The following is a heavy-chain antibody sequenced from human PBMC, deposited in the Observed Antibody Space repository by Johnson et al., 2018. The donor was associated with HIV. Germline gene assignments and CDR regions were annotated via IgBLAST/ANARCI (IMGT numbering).Heavy chain of an antibody. CDR3: AKDQGDSWSYLVGAFDI. CDR2: ISGSGGST. V-gene: IGHV3-23*04. D-gene: IGHD1-26*01. CDR1: GFTFSSYA. J-gene: IGHJ3*02. Sequence: VQLVESGGGLVQPGGSLRLSCAASGFTFSSYAMSWVRQAPGKGLEWVSAISGSGGSTYYADSVKGRFTISRDNSKNTLYLQMNSLRAADTALYYCAKDQGDSWSYLVGAFDIWGQGTMVTVSS.